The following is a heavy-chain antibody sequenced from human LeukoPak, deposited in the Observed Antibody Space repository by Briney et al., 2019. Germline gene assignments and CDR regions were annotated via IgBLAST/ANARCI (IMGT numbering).Heavy chain of an antibody. Sequence: GGSPRLSCAASGFNVSTSYMSWVRQFPGMRLEWVSVLYSGGNTYYIDSVKGRFTISRDNSKNTLFLQLNSLRGEDTAIYYCARGSNYMDVWGKGTTVTVSS. CDR2: LYSGGNT. D-gene: IGHD3-10*01. V-gene: IGHV3-53*01. J-gene: IGHJ6*03. CDR3: ARGSNYMDV. CDR1: GFNVSTSY.